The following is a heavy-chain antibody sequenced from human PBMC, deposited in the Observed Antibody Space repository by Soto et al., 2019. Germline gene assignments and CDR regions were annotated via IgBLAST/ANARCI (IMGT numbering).Heavy chain of an antibody. CDR3: VRGDQYSGRIFDY. Sequence: QVQLQQSGPGLVKPSQTLSLTCAITGDSVSSNSAGWSWVRQSPSRGLEWLGRTYYRSKWYYEYAVSVRGRITINPDTSKNQYSLQLNSVTPEDTAVYFCVRGDQYSGRIFDYWGQGTLVTVSS. CDR2: TYYRSKWYY. CDR1: GDSVSSNSAG. J-gene: IGHJ4*01. D-gene: IGHD1-26*01. V-gene: IGHV6-1*01.